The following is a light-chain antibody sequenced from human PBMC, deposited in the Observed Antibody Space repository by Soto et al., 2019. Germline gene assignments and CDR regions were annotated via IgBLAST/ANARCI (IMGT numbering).Light chain of an antibody. V-gene: IGKV2-28*01. J-gene: IGKJ3*01. CDR3: MQALQTPVT. Sequence: DIVMTQSPLSLPVTPGEPASISCRSSQSLLHSNGYNYLDWYLQKPGQSPQLLIYLGSNRASRVPDRFSGSGSGTEFTLKISRVEAEDVGVYYCMQALQTPVTFGPGTKVDIK. CDR2: LGS. CDR1: QSLLHSNGYNY.